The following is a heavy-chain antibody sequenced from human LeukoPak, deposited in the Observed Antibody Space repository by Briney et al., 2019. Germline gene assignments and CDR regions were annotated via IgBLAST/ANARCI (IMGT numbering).Heavy chain of an antibody. D-gene: IGHD5-18*01. J-gene: IGHJ4*02. V-gene: IGHV1-69*13. Sequence: SVKVSCKASGGTFSSYAISWVRQAPGQGLEWMGGIIPIFGTANYAQKFQGRVTITADESTSTAYMELSSLRSEDTAVYYCARDYDPYSYGYLGYYFDYWGQGTLVTVSS. CDR3: ARDYDPYSYGYLGYYFDY. CDR2: IIPIFGTA. CDR1: GGTFSSYA.